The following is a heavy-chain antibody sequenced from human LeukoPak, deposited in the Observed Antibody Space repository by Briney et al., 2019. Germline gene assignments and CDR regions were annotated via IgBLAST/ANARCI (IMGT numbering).Heavy chain of an antibody. D-gene: IGHD4-23*01. Sequence: GSLXLXCAASGFTFSAYEMNWVRQAPGKGLEWVSYIGSSGSTVYYADSVKGRFTISRDNAKNSLYMQMERLREEDTAIYYXXXXTXXYSNSPDALDIWGQGTMVTVSS. CDR1: GFTFSAYE. J-gene: IGHJ3*02. V-gene: IGHV3-48*03. CDR3: XXXTXXYSNSPDALDI. CDR2: IGSSGSTV.